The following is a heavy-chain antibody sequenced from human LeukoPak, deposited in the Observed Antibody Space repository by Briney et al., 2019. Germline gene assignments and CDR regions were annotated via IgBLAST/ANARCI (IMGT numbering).Heavy chain of an antibody. CDR3: ARGQQLVRFLPWDY. Sequence: GGSLRLSCAASGFTFSDYYMSWIRQAPGKGLEWVSYISSSGSTIYYADSVKGGFTISRDNAKNSLYLQMNSLRAEDTAVYYCARGQQLVRFLPWDYWGQGTLVTVSS. J-gene: IGHJ4*02. D-gene: IGHD6-6*01. CDR1: GFTFSDYY. V-gene: IGHV3-11*01. CDR2: ISSSGSTI.